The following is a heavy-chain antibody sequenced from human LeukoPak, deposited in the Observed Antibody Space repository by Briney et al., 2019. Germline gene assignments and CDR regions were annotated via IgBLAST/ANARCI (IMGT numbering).Heavy chain of an antibody. CDR2: IYHSGST. CDR3: ARDSGSYDY. CDR1: GYSISSGYY. D-gene: IGHD1-26*01. J-gene: IGHJ4*02. V-gene: IGHV4-38-2*02. Sequence: KPSETLSLTCTVSGYSISSGYYWDWIRQPPGKGLEWIGSIYHSGSTYYNPSLKSRVTISVDTSKNQFSLKLSSVTAADTAVYYCARDSGSYDYWGQGTLVTVSS.